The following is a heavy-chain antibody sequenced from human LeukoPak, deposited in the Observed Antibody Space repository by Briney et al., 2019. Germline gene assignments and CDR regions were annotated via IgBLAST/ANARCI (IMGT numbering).Heavy chain of an antibody. J-gene: IGHJ4*02. CDR3: ARDKIVGATHFDY. CDR2: IKQGGGEI. V-gene: IGHV3-7*01. D-gene: IGHD1-26*01. CDR1: GFPLSDYW. Sequence: GGSLRLSCAASGFPLSDYWMSWVRQAPGKGLEWVANIKQGGGEIYYVDSVKGRFTISRDNAKNSLYLQMNSLTAEDTAVYYCARDKIVGATHFDYWGQGTLVTVSS.